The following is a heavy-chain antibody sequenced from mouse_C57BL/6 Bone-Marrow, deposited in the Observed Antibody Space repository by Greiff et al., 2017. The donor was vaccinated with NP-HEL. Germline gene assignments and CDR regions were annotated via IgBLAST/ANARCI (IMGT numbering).Heavy chain of an antibody. V-gene: IGHV2-5*01. D-gene: IGHD2-4*01. CDR2: IWRGGST. CDR1: GFSLTSYG. J-gene: IGHJ1*03. CDR3: AKIYYDYGEGYFDV. Sequence: QVQLQQSGPGLVQPSQSLSITCTVSGFSLTSYGVHWVRQSPGKGLEWLGVIWRGGSTDYNAAFMSRLSITKDNSKSQVFFKMNSLQADDTAIYYCAKIYYDYGEGYFDVWGTGTTVTVSS.